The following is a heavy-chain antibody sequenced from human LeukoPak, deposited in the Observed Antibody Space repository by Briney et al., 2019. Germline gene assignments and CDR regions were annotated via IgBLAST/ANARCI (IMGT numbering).Heavy chain of an antibody. CDR3: ARDLLRGLTGSWFEAFDI. CDR1: GGSFSGYY. Sequence: SETLSLTCAVYGGSFSGYYWSWIRQPPGKGLEWIGEINHSGSTNYNPSLKSRVTISVDTSKNQFSLKLSSVTAADTAIYYCARDLLRGLTGSWFEAFDIWGQGTTVTVSS. D-gene: IGHD6-13*01. CDR2: INHSGST. J-gene: IGHJ3*02. V-gene: IGHV4-34*01.